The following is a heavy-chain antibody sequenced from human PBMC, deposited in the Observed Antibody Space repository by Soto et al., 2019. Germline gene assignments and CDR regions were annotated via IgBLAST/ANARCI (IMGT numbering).Heavy chain of an antibody. D-gene: IGHD2-15*01. CDR2: IIPMFETV. CDR1: GGTFDNYA. Sequence: ASVKVSCKASGGTFDNYAVSWARQAPGQGLEWMGGIIPMFETVNYAQRFQGRLTIAADESTSTAYMELTSLTSADTAIYFCARGLRTGNYGMDVWGQGTTVTVSS. J-gene: IGHJ6*02. CDR3: ARGLRTGNYGMDV. V-gene: IGHV1-69*13.